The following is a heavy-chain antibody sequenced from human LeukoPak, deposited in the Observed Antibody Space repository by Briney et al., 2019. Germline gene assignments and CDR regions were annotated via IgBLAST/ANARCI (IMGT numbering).Heavy chain of an antibody. J-gene: IGHJ6*02. CDR3: ARGPRLERHGMDV. V-gene: IGHV3-66*01. D-gene: IGHD1-1*01. CDR1: GFTVSRNY. CDR2: ISSGDTT. Sequence: GGSLRLSCAASGFTVSRNYMSWVRQAPGKGLEWGSVISSGDTTYYADSVKGRVTISRDSSNNTLYLQMSSLRAEDTAVYFCARGPRLERHGMDVWGQGTAVTVSS.